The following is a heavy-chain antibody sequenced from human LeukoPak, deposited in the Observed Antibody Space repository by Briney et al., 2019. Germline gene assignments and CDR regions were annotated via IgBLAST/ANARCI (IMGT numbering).Heavy chain of an antibody. V-gene: IGHV4-59*12. CDR2: IYYSGST. CDR1: GGSISSYY. CDR3: AKTTDNYYYYYMDV. J-gene: IGHJ6*03. D-gene: IGHD4-17*01. Sequence: SETLSLTCTVSGGSISSYYWSWIRQPPGKGLEWIGYIYYSGSTNYNPSLKSRVTISVDTSKNQFSLKLSSVTAADTAVYYCAKTTDNYYYYYMDVWSKGTTVTVSS.